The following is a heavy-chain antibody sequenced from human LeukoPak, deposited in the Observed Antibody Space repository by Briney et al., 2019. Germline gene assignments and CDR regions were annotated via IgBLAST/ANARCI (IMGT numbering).Heavy chain of an antibody. Sequence: SETLSLTCTVSGGSISGSYWSWIRQPPGRGLEWIGYIHYSGSTNYNPSLKSRVTMSVDTSKNQFSLKLSSVTAADTAVYYCAKYHCSSTACYYFDYWGQGTLVTVSS. J-gene: IGHJ4*02. CDR2: IHYSGST. CDR3: AKYHCSSTACYYFDY. CDR1: GGSISGSY. D-gene: IGHD2-2*01. V-gene: IGHV4-59*01.